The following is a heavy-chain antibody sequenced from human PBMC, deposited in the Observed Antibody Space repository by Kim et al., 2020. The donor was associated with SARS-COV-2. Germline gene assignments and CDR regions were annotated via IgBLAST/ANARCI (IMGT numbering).Heavy chain of an antibody. D-gene: IGHD3-10*01. V-gene: IGHV2-5*01. CDR3: AHPSISRGEDAFDI. Sequence: RPSLKSRLTITKDTSKNQVVLTMTNMDPVDTATYYCAHPSISRGEDAFDIWGQGTMVTVSS. J-gene: IGHJ3*02.